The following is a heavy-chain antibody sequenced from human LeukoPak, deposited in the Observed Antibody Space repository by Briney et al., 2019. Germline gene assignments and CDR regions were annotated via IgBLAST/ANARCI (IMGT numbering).Heavy chain of an antibody. V-gene: IGHV3-30*03. CDR1: GFTFSSYG. J-gene: IGHJ4*02. D-gene: IGHD3-16*01. CDR3: ASPSRTWGPFDY. CDR2: ISYDGSNK. Sequence: GRSLRLSCAASGFTFSSYGMHWVRQAPGKGLEWVSVISYDGSNKYYGDFVKGRFTISRDNSKNTLYLQMNSLRAEDTAVYYCASPSRTWGPFDYWGQGTLVTVSS.